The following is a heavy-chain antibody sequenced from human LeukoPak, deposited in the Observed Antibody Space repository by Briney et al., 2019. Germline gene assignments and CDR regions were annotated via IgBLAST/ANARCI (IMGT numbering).Heavy chain of an antibody. D-gene: IGHD6-6*01. V-gene: IGHV1-69*06. CDR1: GGTFSSYA. CDR2: IIPIFGTA. CDR3: ARASIAARPGDYYYYYYMDV. J-gene: IGHJ6*03. Sequence: SVKVSCKASGGTFSSYAISWVRQAPGQGLEWMGGIIPIFGTANYAQKFQGRVTITADKSTSTAYMELSSLRSEDTAVYYCARASIAARPGDYYYYYYMDVWGKGTTVTVSS.